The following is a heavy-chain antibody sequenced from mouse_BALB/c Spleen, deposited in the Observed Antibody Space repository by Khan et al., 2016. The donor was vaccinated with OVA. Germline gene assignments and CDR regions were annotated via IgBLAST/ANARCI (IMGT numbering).Heavy chain of an antibody. J-gene: IGHJ4*01. Sequence: VQLQESGPGLVAPSQTLSRTCTVSGFSLSRYNIHWVRQPPGKGLEWLGMIWGGGGTDYNSALKSRLSISKDNSKSQVFLKMNSLQTDDTAMYYCARAYYRYDGYYAMDYWGQGTSVTVSS. CDR3: ARAYYRYDGYYAMDY. D-gene: IGHD2-14*01. CDR1: GFSLSRYN. V-gene: IGHV2-6-4*01. CDR2: IWGGGGT.